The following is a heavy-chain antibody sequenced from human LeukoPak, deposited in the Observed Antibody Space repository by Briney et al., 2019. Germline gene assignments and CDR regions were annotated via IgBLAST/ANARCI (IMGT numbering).Heavy chain of an antibody. J-gene: IGHJ4*02. Sequence: GGSLRLSCAASGFTFSRNWMHWVRQAPGKGLVWVSGINSDGSRTNYADSVKGRFTISRDNAKNPLYLQMTSLRVEDTAVYYCAGGYSYGYYYFDYWGQGTLVTVSS. V-gene: IGHV3-74*01. CDR2: INSDGSRT. D-gene: IGHD5-18*01. CDR3: AGGYSYGYYYFDY. CDR1: GFTFSRNW.